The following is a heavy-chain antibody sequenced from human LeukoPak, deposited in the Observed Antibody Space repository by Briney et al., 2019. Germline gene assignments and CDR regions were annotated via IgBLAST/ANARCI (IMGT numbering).Heavy chain of an antibody. Sequence: GGSLRLSCAASGFTFNSYCMHWVRQAPGKGLEWVAVMWYDGSNKYYADSVKGRFTISRDDSKNTLYLQMNSLRAEDTAMYYCARGLPPVMKYYFDYWGQGTLVTVSS. CDR2: MWYDGSNK. D-gene: IGHD4-11*01. CDR3: ARGLPPVMKYYFDY. CDR1: GFTFNSYC. J-gene: IGHJ4*02. V-gene: IGHV3-33*01.